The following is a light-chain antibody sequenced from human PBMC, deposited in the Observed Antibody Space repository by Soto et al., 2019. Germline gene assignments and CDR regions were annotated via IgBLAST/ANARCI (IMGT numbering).Light chain of an antibody. Sequence: DIQMTQSPSSLSASVGDRVTITCRASQSIASYLNWYQQKPGKAPNLLIYAASSLQSGVPSRFSGSGSGTDFTLTISSLQPEDFATYYCQQSYSISPPTYGPGTKVDIK. J-gene: IGKJ3*01. CDR3: QQSYSISPPT. CDR2: AAS. CDR1: QSIASY. V-gene: IGKV1-39*01.